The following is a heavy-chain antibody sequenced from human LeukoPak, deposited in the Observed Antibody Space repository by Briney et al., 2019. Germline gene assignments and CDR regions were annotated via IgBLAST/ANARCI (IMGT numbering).Heavy chain of an antibody. CDR1: GFTFSSSG. CDR2: ISSSSSYI. V-gene: IGHV3-21*01. D-gene: IGHD6-6*01. CDR3: ARAHSSSSDPVAFDY. J-gene: IGHJ4*02. Sequence: GGSLRLSCAASGFTFSSSGMHWVRQAPGKGLEWASSISSSSSYIYYADSVKGRFTTSRDNAKNSLYLQMNSLRAEDTAVYYCARAHSSSSDPVAFDYWGQGTLVTVSS.